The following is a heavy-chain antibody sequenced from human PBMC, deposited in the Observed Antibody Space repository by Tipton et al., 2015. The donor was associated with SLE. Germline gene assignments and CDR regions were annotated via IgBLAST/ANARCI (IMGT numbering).Heavy chain of an antibody. V-gene: IGHV4-59*08. CDR2: VHNSGSS. J-gene: IGHJ6*02. CDR1: GGSISTYY. Sequence: LRLSCTVSGGSISTYYWSWIRQPPGKGLEWIGYVHNSGSSNYNPSLKSRVTFSVDTSKNQVSLKLTSVTAADTALYYCVRYMTKVTPYTYCGLDVWGQGTTVIVSS. D-gene: IGHD4-17*01. CDR3: VRYMTKVTPYTYCGLDV.